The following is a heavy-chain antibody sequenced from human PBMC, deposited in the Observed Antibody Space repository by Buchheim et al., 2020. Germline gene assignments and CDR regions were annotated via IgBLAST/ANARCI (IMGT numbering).Heavy chain of an antibody. D-gene: IGHD4-11*01. Sequence: EVQLVESGGGLVQPGRSLRLSCTASGFTFGDYAMSWVRQAPGKGLEWVGFIRSKAYGGTTEYAASVKGRFTILRDDSKSIAYLQMNSLKTEDTAVYYCTRVSHSNYFDYWGQGTL. V-gene: IGHV3-49*04. CDR3: TRVSHSNYFDY. CDR1: GFTFGDYA. CDR2: IRSKAYGGTT. J-gene: IGHJ4*02.